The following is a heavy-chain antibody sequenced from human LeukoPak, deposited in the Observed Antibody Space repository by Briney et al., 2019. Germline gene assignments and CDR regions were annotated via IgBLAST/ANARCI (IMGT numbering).Heavy chain of an antibody. V-gene: IGHV1-69*05. CDR1: GGTFSSYT. D-gene: IGHD3-3*01. CDR2: IIPIFCIA. Sequence: SVKVSCKASGGTFSSYTISWVRQAPGQGLEWMGRIIPIFCIANYAQKFQGRVTITTDESTSTAYMELSSLRSEDTAVYYCAREAVHDFWSGYYNYYYYYMDVWGKGTTVTVSS. CDR3: AREAVHDFWSGYYNYYYYYMDV. J-gene: IGHJ6*03.